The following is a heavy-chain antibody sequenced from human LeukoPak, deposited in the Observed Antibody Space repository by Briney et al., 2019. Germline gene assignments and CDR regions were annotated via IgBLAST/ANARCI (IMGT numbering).Heavy chain of an antibody. V-gene: IGHV1-2*06. CDR1: GYTFTGYY. J-gene: IGHJ4*02. Sequence: GASVKVSCKASGYTFTGYYMHWVRQAPGQGLEWMGRINPNSGGTNYAQKFQGRVTMTRDTSISTAYMELSRLRCDDTAVYYCARDTLWFGNVAGDYWGQGTLVTVSS. D-gene: IGHD3-10*01. CDR3: ARDTLWFGNVAGDY. CDR2: INPNSGGT.